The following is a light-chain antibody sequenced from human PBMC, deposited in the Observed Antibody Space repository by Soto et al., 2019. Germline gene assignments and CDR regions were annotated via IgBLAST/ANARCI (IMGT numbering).Light chain of an antibody. Sequence: QSALTQPPSVXGAPGQRVTISCTGSSSNIGAGYDVHWYQQLPGTAPKLLIYGNSNRPSGVPDRFSGSKSGTSASLAITGLQAEDEADYYCQSYDSSLSGYVFGTGTKVTVL. CDR1: SSNIGAGYD. CDR2: GNS. V-gene: IGLV1-40*01. J-gene: IGLJ1*01. CDR3: QSYDSSLSGYV.